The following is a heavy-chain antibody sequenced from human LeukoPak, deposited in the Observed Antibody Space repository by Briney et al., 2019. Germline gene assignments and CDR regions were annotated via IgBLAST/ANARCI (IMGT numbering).Heavy chain of an antibody. CDR1: GGPFSGYD. V-gene: IGHV4-34*01. CDR3: ARGLYWTSAGMGICFMDV. Sequence: KPSETLSLTCAVFGGPFSGYDWSWVRQTPGKGLEWIGEINDGGRTNYNPSLKSRVTIRLGTSDNQFSLQLTSVTAADTAVYYCARGLYWTSAGMGICFMDVWGTGTTVAVSS. CDR2: INDGGRT. D-gene: IGHD1-1*01. J-gene: IGHJ6*03.